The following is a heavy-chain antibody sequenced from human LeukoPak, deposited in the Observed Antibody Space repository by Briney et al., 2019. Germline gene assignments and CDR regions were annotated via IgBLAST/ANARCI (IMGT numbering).Heavy chain of an antibody. CDR2: IYTSGST. D-gene: IGHD3-10*01. V-gene: IGHV4-61*02. CDR1: GGSISSGSYY. CDR3: ARDRGVRTYYYMDV. J-gene: IGHJ6*03. Sequence: SETLSLTCTVSGGSISSGSYYWSWIRQPAGKGLEWIGRIYTSGSTNYNPSLKSRVTISVDTSKNQFFLKLSSVTAADTAVYYCARDRGVRTYYYMDVWGKGTTVTVSS.